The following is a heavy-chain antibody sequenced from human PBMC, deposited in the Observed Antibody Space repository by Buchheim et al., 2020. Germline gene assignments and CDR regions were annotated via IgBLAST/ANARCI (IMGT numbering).Heavy chain of an antibody. J-gene: IGHJ4*02. CDR3: ARNKGAPEYYYDSSALGHFDY. Sequence: QVQLVQSGAEVKKPGSSVKVSCKASGYTFTGYYMHWVRQAPGQGLEWMGWINPNSGGTNYAQKFQGRVTMTRDTSISTAYMELSRLRSDDTAVYYCARNKGAPEYYYDSSALGHFDYWGQGTL. D-gene: IGHD3-22*01. CDR2: INPNSGGT. V-gene: IGHV1-2*02. CDR1: GYTFTGYY.